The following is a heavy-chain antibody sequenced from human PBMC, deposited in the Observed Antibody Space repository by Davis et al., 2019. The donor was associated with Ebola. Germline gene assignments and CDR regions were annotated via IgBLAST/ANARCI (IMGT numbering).Heavy chain of an antibody. J-gene: IGHJ6*02. Sequence: GESLKISCAASGFTFSGSAMHWVRQASGKGLEWVGRIRSKANSYATAYAASVKGRFTISRDDSKNTAYLQMNSLKTEDTAVYYCTRESGGGVDVWGQGTTVTVSS. CDR2: IRSKANSYAT. D-gene: IGHD3-10*01. CDR1: GFTFSGSA. CDR3: TRESGGGVDV. V-gene: IGHV3-73*01.